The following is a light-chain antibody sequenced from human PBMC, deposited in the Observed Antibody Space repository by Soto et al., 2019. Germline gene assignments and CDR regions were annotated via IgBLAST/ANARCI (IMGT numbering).Light chain of an antibody. V-gene: IGKV3-15*01. CDR3: QQYNNWSYT. CDR2: RAS. J-gene: IGKJ2*01. CDR1: QHVSSN. Sequence: EIVMTQSPATLSVSPGGSATLSCRASQHVSSNFAWSRPKPGQAPTLLIYRASTRATGIPARFSGSGSGTEFTLTISSLQAEDFAVYYCQQYNNWSYTFGQGTKLEIK.